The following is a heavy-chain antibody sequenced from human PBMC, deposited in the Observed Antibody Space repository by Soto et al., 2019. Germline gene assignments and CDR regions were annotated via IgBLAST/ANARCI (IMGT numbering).Heavy chain of an antibody. CDR3: VRSMTTLTIDGLDP. J-gene: IGHJ5*02. V-gene: IGHV3-74*01. D-gene: IGHD4-17*01. CDR2: INGDGSNA. CDR1: GFTFSDYW. Sequence: EVQLVESGGGLVQPGGSLRLSCAASGFTFSDYWMHWVRQVPGKGLVWLSRINGDGSNANYADYVRGRFTISRDNDNNTLNLLMNSLRAEDTAVYYCVRSMTTLTIDGLDPWGQGTQVTVFS.